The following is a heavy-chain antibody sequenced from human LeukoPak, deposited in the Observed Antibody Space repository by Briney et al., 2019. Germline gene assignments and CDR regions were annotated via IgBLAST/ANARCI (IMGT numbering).Heavy chain of an antibody. J-gene: IGHJ4*02. D-gene: IGHD2-15*01. Sequence: ASVKVSCKASGYTFTSYGISWVRQAPGQGLEWMGWISGYNGNTNHAQKLQGRVTMTTDTSTSTAYMELRSLRSDDTALYYCARDTGSEVVGATLNYWGQGTLVTVSP. CDR2: ISGYNGNT. V-gene: IGHV1-18*01. CDR1: GYTFTSYG. CDR3: ARDTGSEVVGATLNY.